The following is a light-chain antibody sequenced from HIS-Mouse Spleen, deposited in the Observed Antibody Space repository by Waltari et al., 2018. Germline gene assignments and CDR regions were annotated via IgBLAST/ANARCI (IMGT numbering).Light chain of an antibody. CDR3: QQLNSYPPT. Sequence: DIQLTQSPSFLSASVGASGTITCRASQGISSYLAWYQQKPGKAPKLLIYAASTLQSGVPSRFSGSGSGTEFTLTISSLQPEDFATYYCQQLNSYPPTFGQGTKVEIK. CDR2: AAS. V-gene: IGKV1-9*01. CDR1: QGISSY. J-gene: IGKJ1*01.